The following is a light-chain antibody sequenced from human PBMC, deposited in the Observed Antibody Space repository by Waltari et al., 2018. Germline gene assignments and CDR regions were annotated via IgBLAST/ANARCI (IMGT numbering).Light chain of an antibody. J-gene: IGKJ5*01. CDR2: MGS. V-gene: IGKV2-28*01. CDR3: MQALQTPIT. CDR1: QGLLHTNGYNY. Sequence: DIVMTQSPLSLPVTTGEPASVSCRSSQGLLHTNGYNYLDWYLQKSGQSPRLLIFMGSNRASGVPDRFSGSGSGTDFTLKISRVEAEDVGVYYCMQALQTPITFGQGTRLEIK.